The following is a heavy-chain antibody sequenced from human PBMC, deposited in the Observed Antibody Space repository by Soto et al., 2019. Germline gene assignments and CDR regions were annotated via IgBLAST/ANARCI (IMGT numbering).Heavy chain of an antibody. CDR1: GGSISSYY. CDR3: ARVLVEYRVAQPHSYYMDV. D-gene: IGHD2-15*01. V-gene: IGHV4-59*01. Sequence: PSETLSLTCTVSGGSISSYYWSWIRQPPGKGLEWIGYIYYSGSTNYNPSLKSRVTISVDTSKNQFSLKLSSVTAADTAVYYCARVLVEYRVAQPHSYYMDVRGKGTTVTVSS. J-gene: IGHJ6*03. CDR2: IYYSGST.